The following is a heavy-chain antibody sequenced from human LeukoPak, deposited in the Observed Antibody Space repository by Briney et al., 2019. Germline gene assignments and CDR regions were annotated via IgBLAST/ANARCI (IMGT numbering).Heavy chain of an antibody. CDR1: GDSVSSNSAA. Sequence: SQTLSLTCAISGDSVSSNSAAWSWIRQSPSRGLEWLGRTYYRSKWYNDYAVSVKGRITINPDTSKNLFSLQLNSVTPEDTAVYYCARDRRHCNGGSCYSDYYYGMDVWGQGTTVTVSS. CDR3: ARDRRHCNGGSCYSDYYYGMDV. V-gene: IGHV6-1*01. J-gene: IGHJ6*02. CDR2: TYYRSKWYN. D-gene: IGHD2-15*01.